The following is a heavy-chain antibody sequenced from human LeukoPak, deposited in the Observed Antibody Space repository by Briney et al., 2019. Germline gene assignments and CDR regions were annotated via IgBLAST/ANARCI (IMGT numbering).Heavy chain of an antibody. D-gene: IGHD2-15*01. Sequence: GGSLRLSCAASGFTFSNYAMSWVRQAPGKGLEWVSAISGSGGNTYYADSVEGRFTISRDNSKNTLYLQMDSLRAEDTAVYYCAKDLGGDIVVVVAAGEFDYWGQGTLVTVSS. CDR1: GFTFSNYA. V-gene: IGHV3-23*01. CDR2: ISGSGGNT. J-gene: IGHJ4*02. CDR3: AKDLGGDIVVVVAAGEFDY.